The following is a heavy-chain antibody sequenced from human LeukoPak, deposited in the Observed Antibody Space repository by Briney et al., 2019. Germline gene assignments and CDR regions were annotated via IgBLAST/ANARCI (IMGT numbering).Heavy chain of an antibody. CDR1: GGSFRGYY. CDR3: ARGRYGHYERYFDY. D-gene: IGHD4-17*01. CDR2: INHSGST. Sequence: PSETLSLTCAVYGGSFRGYYWSWIRQPPGKGLEWIGEINHSGSTNYNPSLKSRVTISVDTSKNQFSLKLSSVTAADTAVYSCARGRYGHYERYFDYWGQGTLVTVSS. J-gene: IGHJ4*02. V-gene: IGHV4-34*01.